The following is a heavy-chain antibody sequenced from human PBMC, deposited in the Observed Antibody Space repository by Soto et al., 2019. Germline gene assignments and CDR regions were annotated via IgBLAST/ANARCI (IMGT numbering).Heavy chain of an antibody. CDR2: INHSGST. CDR1: GGSFSGYY. Sequence: SETLSLTCAVYGGSFSGYYWSWIRQPPGKGLEWIGEINHSGSTNYNPSLKSRVTISVDTSKNQFSLKLSSVTAADTAVYYCARGRGYSSSPPGYWGQGTLVTVS. CDR3: ARGRGYSSSPPGY. D-gene: IGHD6-6*01. J-gene: IGHJ4*02. V-gene: IGHV4-34*01.